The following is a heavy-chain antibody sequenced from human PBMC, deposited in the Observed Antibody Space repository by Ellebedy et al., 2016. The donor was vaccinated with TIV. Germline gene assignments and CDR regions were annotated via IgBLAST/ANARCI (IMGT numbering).Heavy chain of an antibody. CDR1: GFSFRNYW. CDR2: IYQDGSDQ. D-gene: IGHD4-17*01. CDR3: ARRGSYGDYSVQVNSWFDL. J-gene: IGHJ5*02. Sequence: GESLKISCAASGFSFRNYWMSWVRQAPGKGLEWVANIYQDGSDQNYVDSVKGRFTISRDNAKNSVYLHMNSLRAEDTAVYYCARRGSYGDYSVQVNSWFDLWGQGTLVTVSS. V-gene: IGHV3-7*01.